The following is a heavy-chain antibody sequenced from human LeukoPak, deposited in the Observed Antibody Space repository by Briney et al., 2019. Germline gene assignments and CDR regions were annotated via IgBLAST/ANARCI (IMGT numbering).Heavy chain of an antibody. J-gene: IGHJ6*03. V-gene: IGHV3-30*02. CDR3: AKDSYHCSSSSCPTHFYYMDV. Sequence: GGSLRLSCAASGLTFSSYGMHWVRQAPGKGLDWVAFIRYDGSKKYYADSVKGRFTISRDNSKNTLYLQMNSLRAEDTAVYYCAKDSYHCSSSSCPTHFYYMDVWGKGTTVTVSS. CDR2: IRYDGSKK. CDR1: GLTFSSYG. D-gene: IGHD2-2*01.